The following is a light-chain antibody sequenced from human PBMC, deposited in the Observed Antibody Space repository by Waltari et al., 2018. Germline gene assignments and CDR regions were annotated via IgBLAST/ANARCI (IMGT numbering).Light chain of an antibody. J-gene: IGKJ1*01. CDR3: HHSFSMPRT. CDR1: QSISSY. Sequence: DIQMTQSPSSLSPSVGDGVTITCRASQSISSYLNWDQQKPGKAPQLLIYAASNLPSGVPSRFRGSGSGTDFPLPLSSLPPEDFATYYCHHSFSMPRTFGQGTTVE. V-gene: IGKV1-39*01. CDR2: AAS.